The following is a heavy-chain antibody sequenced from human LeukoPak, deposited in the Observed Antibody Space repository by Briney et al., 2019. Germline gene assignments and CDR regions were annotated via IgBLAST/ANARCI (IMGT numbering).Heavy chain of an antibody. Sequence: GGSLRLSCAASGFTFSSYTMNWVRQAPGKGLEWVSAISGSGGSTYYADSVKGRFTISRDNSKNTLYLQMNSLRAEDAAVYYCAKGRDKSSSSWFDYWGQGTLVTVSS. D-gene: IGHD6-6*01. V-gene: IGHV3-23*01. CDR1: GFTFSSYT. CDR3: AKGRDKSSSSWFDY. J-gene: IGHJ4*02. CDR2: ISGSGGST.